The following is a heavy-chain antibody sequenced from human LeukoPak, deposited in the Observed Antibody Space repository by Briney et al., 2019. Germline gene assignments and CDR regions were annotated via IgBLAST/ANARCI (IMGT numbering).Heavy chain of an antibody. D-gene: IGHD1-26*01. J-gene: IGHJ4*02. CDR1: GYTFTSYW. V-gene: IGHV5-10-1*01. CDR3: ARLIVGGTSPDY. Sequence: HGGSLKISCKGSGYTFTSYWITWVRQMPGKGLEWMGRIDPSDSYTNYSPSFQGHVTISADRSISTAYLQWSSLKASDTAMYYCARLIVGGTSPDYWGQGTLVTVSS. CDR2: IDPSDSYT.